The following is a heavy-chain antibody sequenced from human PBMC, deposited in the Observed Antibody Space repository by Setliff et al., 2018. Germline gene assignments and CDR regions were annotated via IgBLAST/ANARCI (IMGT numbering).Heavy chain of an antibody. D-gene: IGHD5-12*01. CDR3: AREWLQEAFDI. V-gene: IGHV3-21*05. Sequence: GGSLRLSCAASGFTFSGYSMNWVRQAPGKGLEWVSYISGSSYIYYADSVKGRFTISRDNAKNSLYLQMNSLRAEDTAVYYCAREWLQEAFDIWGQGTMVTVSS. CDR2: ISGSSYI. CDR1: GFTFSGYS. J-gene: IGHJ3*02.